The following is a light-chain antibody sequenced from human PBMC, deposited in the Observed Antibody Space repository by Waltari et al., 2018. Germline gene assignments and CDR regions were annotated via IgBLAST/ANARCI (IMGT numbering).Light chain of an antibody. CDR3: QQYYSSPVT. Sequence: DIVMTQSPDSLAVSLGERATINCKPSQTVLYRSDNKNYLGWYQQKPGLPPKLLIYWASTRESGVPDRFSGSGSGTDFTLTISSLQAEDVAVYYCQQYYSSPVTFGQGTRLEIK. J-gene: IGKJ5*01. V-gene: IGKV4-1*01. CDR2: WAS. CDR1: QTVLYRSDNKNY.